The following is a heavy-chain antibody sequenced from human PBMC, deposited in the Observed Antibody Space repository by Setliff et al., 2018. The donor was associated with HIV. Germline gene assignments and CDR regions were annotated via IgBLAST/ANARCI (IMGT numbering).Heavy chain of an antibody. CDR1: GIMFSTYG. J-gene: IGHJ4*02. V-gene: IGHV3-33*01. Sequence: GVLRLSCAASGIMFSTYGMHWVRQAPGKGLEWVAVIWHDGSIKDYVDSVKGRFTISRDNSENTVDLQMNSLRVEDTAVYYCAGSGPGLPLNSWGQGTLVTVSS. CDR3: AGSGPGLPLNS. CDR2: IWHDGSIK. D-gene: IGHD2-15*01.